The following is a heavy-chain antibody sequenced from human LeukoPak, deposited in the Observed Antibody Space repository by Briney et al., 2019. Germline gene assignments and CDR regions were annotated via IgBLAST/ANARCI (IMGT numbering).Heavy chain of an antibody. J-gene: IGHJ4*02. CDR1: GYTFSDYY. D-gene: IGHD1-1*01. CDR2: INPNSGGT. CDR3: ARERRGNWNQDFDY. V-gene: IGHV1-2*02. Sequence: ASVKVSCETSGYTFSDYYIHWVRQAPGQRLKWMGWINPNSGGTNYVEKFQGRVTMTSDTSIRTVYMELSSLTSDDTAVYYCARERRGNWNQDFDYWGQGTLVPVSS.